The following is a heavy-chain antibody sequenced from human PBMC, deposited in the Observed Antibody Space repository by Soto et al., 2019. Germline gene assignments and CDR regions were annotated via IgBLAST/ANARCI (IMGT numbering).Heavy chain of an antibody. CDR1: GGSISSRDYY. V-gene: IGHV4-30-4*01. CDR3: ARDVLASDSSGYYYVLGAFDI. D-gene: IGHD3-22*01. CDR2: IYYSGST. J-gene: IGHJ3*02. Sequence: TLSVTCTVSGGSISSRDYYWSWIRQPPGKGLEWIGYIYYSGSTYYNPSLKSRVTISVDTSKNQFSLKLSSVTAADTAVYYCARDVLASDSSGYYYVLGAFDIWGQGTMVT.